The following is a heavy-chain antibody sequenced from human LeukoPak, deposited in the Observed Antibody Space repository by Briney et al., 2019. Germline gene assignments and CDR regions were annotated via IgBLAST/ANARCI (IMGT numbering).Heavy chain of an antibody. CDR2: INQDGSET. CDR1: GFTFSNYW. V-gene: IGHV3-7*01. J-gene: IGHJ4*02. D-gene: IGHD2-15*01. Sequence: GGSLRLSCAASGFTFSNYWMSWVRQAPGKGLEWVANINQDGSETYYADSVKGRFTMSRDNAENSLDLQMNSLRAEDTAVYYCARPELPGWSVLFDFWGQGTLVTVSS. CDR3: ARPELPGWSVLFDF.